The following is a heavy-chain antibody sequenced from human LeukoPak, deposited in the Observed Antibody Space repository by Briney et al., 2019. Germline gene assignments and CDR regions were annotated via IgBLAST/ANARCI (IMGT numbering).Heavy chain of an antibody. J-gene: IGHJ4*02. CDR1: GFTFSSYS. V-gene: IGHV3-7*01. Sequence: GGSLRLSCAASGFTFSSYSMNWVRQAPGKGLEWVATINQDESEKDYVDSVKGRFTISRDNAKTSLYLQMNSLRVEDTALYYCARDAMHTTSDSWGQGTPVTVSS. CDR2: INQDESEK. CDR3: ARDAMHTTSDS. D-gene: IGHD1-14*01.